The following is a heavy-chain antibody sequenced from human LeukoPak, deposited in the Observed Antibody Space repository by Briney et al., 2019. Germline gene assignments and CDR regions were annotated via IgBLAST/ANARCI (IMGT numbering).Heavy chain of an antibody. CDR2: ISGSGGST. V-gene: IGHV3-23*01. CDR3: AKGEEDDYDSSGSFDY. Sequence: GGSLRLSCAASGFPFSSYAMSWVRQAPGKGLEWVSAISGSGGSTYYADSVKVRFTISRDNSKNTLYLKMNSLRAEDTAVYYCAKGEEDDYDSSGSFDYWGQGTLVTVSS. J-gene: IGHJ4*02. D-gene: IGHD3-22*01. CDR1: GFPFSSYA.